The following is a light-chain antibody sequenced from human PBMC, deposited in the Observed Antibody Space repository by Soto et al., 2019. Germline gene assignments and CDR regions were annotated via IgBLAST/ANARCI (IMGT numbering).Light chain of an antibody. CDR1: QSVLYSSNHKNY. J-gene: IGKJ1*01. CDR2: WAS. V-gene: IGKV4-1*01. CDR3: QQYYRTPPT. Sequence: DIVMTQSPDSLAVSLGESATINCKSSQSVLYSSNHKNYLDWYQQKPGQPPKLLMYWASTRESGVPDRFSGSGSGTDFTLTISSLQSEDGAIYYCQQYYRTPPTLGQGTKVEIK.